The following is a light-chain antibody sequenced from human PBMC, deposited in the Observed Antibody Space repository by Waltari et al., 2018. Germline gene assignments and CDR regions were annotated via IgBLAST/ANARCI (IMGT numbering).Light chain of an antibody. CDR3: SSLAGGGYVV. CDR1: SSDVAGYHS. CDR2: EVS. J-gene: IGLJ2*01. V-gene: IGLV2-8*01. Sequence: QPALTQPPSASGSPGQPFTTSCTGTSSDVAGYHSATWYQQHPGKAPKLMIYEVSERPSGVPDRFSGSKSGNKASLTVSGLQADDEADYYCSSLAGGGYVVFGGGTKVTVL.